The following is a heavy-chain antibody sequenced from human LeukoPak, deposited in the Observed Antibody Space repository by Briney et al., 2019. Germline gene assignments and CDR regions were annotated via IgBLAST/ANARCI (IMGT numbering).Heavy chain of an antibody. D-gene: IGHD2-2*01. Sequence: GGSLRLSCAASGFTFSSYALTWDRQAPGKGLEWVSTVSGSGGSTYYTDSVKGRFTISRDNSKNTLYLQMNSLRAEDTAVYYCAHGRGGVVSVAMDYWGQGTLVTVSS. J-gene: IGHJ4*02. CDR2: VSGSGGST. V-gene: IGHV3-23*01. CDR3: AHGRGGVVSVAMDY. CDR1: GFTFSSYA.